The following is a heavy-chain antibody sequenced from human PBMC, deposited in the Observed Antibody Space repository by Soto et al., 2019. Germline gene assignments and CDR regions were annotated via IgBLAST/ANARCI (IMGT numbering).Heavy chain of an antibody. CDR3: ARDDCSGGSCYLDY. CDR1: GYTFTSNG. D-gene: IGHD2-15*01. J-gene: IGHJ4*02. CDR2: ISAYNGNT. V-gene: IGHV1-18*01. Sequence: ASVKVSCKASGYTFTSNGISWVRQAPGQGLEWMGWISAYNGNTNYAQKLQGRATMTTDTSTSTAYMELRRLRSDDTAVYYCARDDCSGGSCYLDYWGKGTLVTVSS.